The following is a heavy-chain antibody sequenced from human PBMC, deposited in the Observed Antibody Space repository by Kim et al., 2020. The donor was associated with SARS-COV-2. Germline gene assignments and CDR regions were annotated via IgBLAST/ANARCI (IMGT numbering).Heavy chain of an antibody. V-gene: IGHV4-59*13. CDR1: GGSISSYY. CDR3: AGDRNRQGFGY. CDR2: IYYSGGT. Sequence: SETLSLTCTVSGGSISSYYWSWIRQPPGKGLEWIGYIYYSGGTNNNPSLKSQVTISVDTSKNQFSLKLSSVTAADMALYYCAGDRNRQGFGYWGHGTL. J-gene: IGHJ4*01.